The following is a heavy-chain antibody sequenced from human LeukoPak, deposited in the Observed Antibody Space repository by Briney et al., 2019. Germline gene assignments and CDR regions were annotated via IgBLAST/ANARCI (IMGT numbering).Heavy chain of an antibody. CDR1: GYTFTSYG. Sequence: GASVKVSCKASGYTFTSYGISWVRQAPGQGLEWMGWISAYNGNTNYAQKLQGRVTMTTDTSTSTVYMELRSLRSDDTAVYYCARGTSGSYLGSFDYWGQGTLVTVSS. J-gene: IGHJ4*02. V-gene: IGHV1-18*01. CDR3: ARGTSGSYLGSFDY. D-gene: IGHD1-26*01. CDR2: ISAYNGNT.